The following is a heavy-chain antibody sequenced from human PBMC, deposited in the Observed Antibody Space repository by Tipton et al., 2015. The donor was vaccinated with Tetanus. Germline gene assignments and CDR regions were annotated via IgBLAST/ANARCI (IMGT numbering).Heavy chain of an antibody. Sequence: TLSLTCSVSGGSVRSGDYQWNWIRQPPGKGLEWLAYISNSGRTNSNYSLKSRITISQDKSKNQFSLKLTSVTAADTAVYYCARADYNLSRKGPFDSWGQGTLVLVSS. CDR2: ISNSGRT. CDR3: ARADYNLSRKGPFDS. CDR1: GGSVRSGDYQ. J-gene: IGHJ4*02. V-gene: IGHV4-61*08. D-gene: IGHD3-10*01.